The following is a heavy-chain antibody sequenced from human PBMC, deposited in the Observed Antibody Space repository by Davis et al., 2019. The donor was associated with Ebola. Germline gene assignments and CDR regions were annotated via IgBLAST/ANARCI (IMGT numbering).Heavy chain of an antibody. D-gene: IGHD1/OR15-1a*01. V-gene: IGHV4-39*01. CDR2: IYYSGST. Sequence: MPSETLSLTCTVSGGSISSSSYYWGWIRQPPGKGLEWIGSIYYSGSTYYNPSLKSRVTISVDTSKNQFSLKLSSVTAADTAVYFCARHPGGNNYDPWSYYFDYWGLGLLVTVSS. CDR1: GGSISSSSYY. CDR3: ARHPGGNNYDPWSYYFDY. J-gene: IGHJ4*02.